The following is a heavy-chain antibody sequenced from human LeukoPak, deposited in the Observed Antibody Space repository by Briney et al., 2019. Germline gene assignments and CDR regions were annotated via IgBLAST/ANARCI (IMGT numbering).Heavy chain of an antibody. CDR2: IYYNDDK. D-gene: IGHD3-9*01. CDR3: AHLVVTIDWRSYFDY. Sequence: SGPTLVNPTQTLTLTCTFSDFSLSTPGMGVGWIRQPPGKAPEWLVMIYYNDDKRYSPSLRSRLTITKDTSKNQVVLTMTNVDVVDTATYYCAHLVVTIDWRSYFDYWGQGTLVTVSS. J-gene: IGHJ4*02. CDR1: DFSLSTPGMG. V-gene: IGHV2-5*01.